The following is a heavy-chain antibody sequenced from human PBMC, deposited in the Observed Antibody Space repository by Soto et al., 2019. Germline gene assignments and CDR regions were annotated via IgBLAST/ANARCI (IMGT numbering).Heavy chain of an antibody. CDR1: GFTFSGSA. J-gene: IGHJ6*02. V-gene: IGHV3-73*02. Sequence: EVQLVESGGGLVQPGGSLKLSCAASGFTFSGSAMHWVRQASGKGLEWVGRIRSKTDSYATAYAASGEGRFTISRDDSKYTAYLQMNSLKTEDKAVYFCTRRIGAYGMDVWGQGTTVTVSS. CDR2: IRSKTDSYAT. CDR3: TRRIGAYGMDV. D-gene: IGHD6-13*01.